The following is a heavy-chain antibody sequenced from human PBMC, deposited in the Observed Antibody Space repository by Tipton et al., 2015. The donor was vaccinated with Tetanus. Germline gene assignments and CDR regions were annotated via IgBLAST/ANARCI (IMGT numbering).Heavy chain of an antibody. CDR2: ISSSSRYI. CDR1: GFTLSRYT. CDR3: ARGMAEASNCGGDCYSDY. V-gene: IGHV3-21*01. D-gene: IGHD2-21*02. Sequence: SLRLSCAASGFTLSRYTLNWVRQAPRKGLEWVSSISSSSRYIYYADSVKGRFTISRDNAKNSLYLQMISLRAEDTAVHSCARGMAEASNCGGDCYSDYWGQGTLVTVSS. J-gene: IGHJ4*02.